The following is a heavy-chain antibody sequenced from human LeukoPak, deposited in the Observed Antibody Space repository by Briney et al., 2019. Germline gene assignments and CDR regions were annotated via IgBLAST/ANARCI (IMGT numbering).Heavy chain of an antibody. CDR1: GGSFSDYY. J-gene: IGHJ3*02. CDR3: AAVVDTTMAHRGAFDI. V-gene: IGHV4-34*01. D-gene: IGHD5-18*01. Sequence: PSETLSLTCAVYGGSFSDYYWTWLRQPPGRGLEWIGEINHRGRNNYSPSLTSRLTISVDTSKNQFSLKLSSVTAADTAVYYCAAVVDTTMAHRGAFDIWGQGTMVTVSS. CDR2: INHRGRN.